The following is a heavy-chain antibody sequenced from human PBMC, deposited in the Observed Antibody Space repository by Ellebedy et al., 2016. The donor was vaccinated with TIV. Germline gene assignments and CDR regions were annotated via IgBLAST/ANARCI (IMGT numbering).Heavy chain of an antibody. Sequence: GESLKISCSASGFAFSWHTMHWVRQAPGKGLEYVSSYSGYGIYYADSVKGRFTISRDNSKNTLYLQMSSLRAEDTAVYYCVKDRSGTYSFDYWGQGTTVTVS. V-gene: IGHV3-64D*06. CDR1: GFAFSWHT. J-gene: IGHJ6*02. CDR3: VKDRSGTYSFDY. CDR2: YSGYGI. D-gene: IGHD1-26*01.